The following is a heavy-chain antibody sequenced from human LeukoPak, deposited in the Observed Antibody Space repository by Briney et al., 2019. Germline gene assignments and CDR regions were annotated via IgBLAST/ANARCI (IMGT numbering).Heavy chain of an antibody. D-gene: IGHD2/OR15-2a*01. V-gene: IGHV4-59*02. CDR1: GGSVNTYY. Sequence: SETLSLTCTVSGGSVNTYYWGWIRQSPGKGLEWIAYIYVSGSTNYNPSLKSRVTISRDTSKNQLSLKLRSVTAADTAVYYCTRSHSTTYPDAFDIWGQGTMVTVSS. CDR2: IYVSGST. J-gene: IGHJ3*02. CDR3: TRSHSTTYPDAFDI.